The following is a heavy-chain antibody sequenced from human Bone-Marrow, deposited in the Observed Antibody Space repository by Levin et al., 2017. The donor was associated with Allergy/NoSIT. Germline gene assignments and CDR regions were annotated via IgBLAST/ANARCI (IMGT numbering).Heavy chain of an antibody. D-gene: IGHD5-18*01. CDR2: TYYRSKWYN. CDR3: AREYSYGYPY. V-gene: IGHV6-1*01. Sequence: SETLSLTCAISGDSVSSNIAAWGWIRQSPSRGLEWLGRTYYRSKWYNDYAVSVKSRITINADTSKNQFSLQLNSVTPEDAAVYYCAREYSYGYPYWGQGTLVTVSS. CDR1: GDSVSSNIAA. J-gene: IGHJ4*02.